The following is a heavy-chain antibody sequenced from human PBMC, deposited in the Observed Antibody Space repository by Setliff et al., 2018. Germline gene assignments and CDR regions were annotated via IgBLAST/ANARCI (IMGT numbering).Heavy chain of an antibody. Sequence: SVKVSCKASGGTFSSYGISWVRQAPGQGLEWMGGTIPIFGSTNYAQKFQDRVTIITDESTSTAYMELRSLRSDDTAVYYCARDPFRNYDTAPVWFDPWGQGTLVTVSS. J-gene: IGHJ5*02. CDR1: GGTFSSYG. CDR2: TIPIFGST. CDR3: ARDPFRNYDTAPVWFDP. D-gene: IGHD3-22*01. V-gene: IGHV1-69*05.